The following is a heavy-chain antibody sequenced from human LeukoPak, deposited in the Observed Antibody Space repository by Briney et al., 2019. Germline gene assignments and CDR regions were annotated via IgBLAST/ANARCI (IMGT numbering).Heavy chain of an antibody. CDR2: ISSSGSTI. CDR3: ARKVYSGSYLNWFDP. J-gene: IGHJ5*02. V-gene: IGHV3-11*01. CDR1: GFTLSDYY. Sequence: AGGSLRLSCAASGFTLSDYYMSWIRQAPGKGLEWVSYISSSGSTIYYADSVKGRFTISRDNAKNSLYLQMNSLRAEDTAVYYCARKVYSGSYLNWFDPWGQGTLVTVSS. D-gene: IGHD1-26*01.